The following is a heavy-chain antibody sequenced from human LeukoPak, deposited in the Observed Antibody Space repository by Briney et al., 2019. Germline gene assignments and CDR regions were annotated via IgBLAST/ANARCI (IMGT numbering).Heavy chain of an antibody. D-gene: IGHD6-19*01. CDR1: GFTFSSYA. V-gene: IGHV3-23*01. J-gene: IGHJ5*02. CDR2: ISGSGGST. Sequence: GGSLRLSCAASGFTFSSYAMSWVRQAPGKGLEWVSAISGSGGSTYYADSVKGRFTISRDNSENTLYLQMNSLRAEDTAVYYCAKDGRIAVAGTLGGDWFDPWGQGTLVTVSS. CDR3: AKDGRIAVAGTLGGDWFDP.